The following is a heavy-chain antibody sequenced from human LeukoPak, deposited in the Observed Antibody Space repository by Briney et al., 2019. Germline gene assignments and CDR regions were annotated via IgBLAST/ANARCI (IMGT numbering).Heavy chain of an antibody. J-gene: IGHJ4*02. CDR1: GYTFTDYF. CDR2: INPNSGAT. Sequence: ASVKVSCKSSGYTFTDYFIHWVRQAPGQGLEWMGWINPNSGATKYAQKFQGRVSMIRDTSINTAYMDLTNLRSDDTAIFYCARVKKLMPELEFWGQGTLVTVSS. D-gene: IGHD2-2*01. V-gene: IGHV1-2*02. CDR3: ARVKKLMPELEF.